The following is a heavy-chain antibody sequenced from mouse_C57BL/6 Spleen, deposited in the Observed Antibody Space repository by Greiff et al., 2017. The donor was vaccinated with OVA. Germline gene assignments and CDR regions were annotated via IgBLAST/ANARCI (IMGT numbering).Heavy chain of an antibody. J-gene: IGHJ4*01. CDR3: ARGTMIMDYYAMDY. CDR1: GYTFTSYW. D-gene: IGHD2-4*01. Sequence: QVQLQQSGAELVKPGASVKMSCKASGYTFTSYWITWVKQRPGQGLEWIGDIYPGSGSTNYNEKFKSKATLTVDTSSSTAYMQLSSLTSEDSAVYYCARGTMIMDYYAMDYWGQGTSVTVSS. V-gene: IGHV1-55*01. CDR2: IYPGSGST.